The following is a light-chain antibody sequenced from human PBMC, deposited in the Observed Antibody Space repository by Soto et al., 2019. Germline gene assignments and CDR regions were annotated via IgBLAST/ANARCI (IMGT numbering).Light chain of an antibody. CDR3: SSFTSTSTYV. V-gene: IGLV2-14*01. CDR2: EVN. J-gene: IGLJ1*01. CDR1: SSDVGGCNC. Sequence: QSALTQPASVSGSPGQSITISCTGTSSDVGGCNCVSWYQHHPGKAPKLMIYEVNNRPSGVSNRFSGSKSSNTASLTISGLQAEDEADYYCSSFTSTSTYVFGTGTKLTVL.